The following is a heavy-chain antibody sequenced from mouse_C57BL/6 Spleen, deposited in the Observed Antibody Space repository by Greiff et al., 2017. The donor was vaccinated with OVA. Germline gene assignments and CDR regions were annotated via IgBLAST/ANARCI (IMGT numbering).Heavy chain of an antibody. J-gene: IGHJ4*01. D-gene: IGHD2-4*01. CDR2: IDPNSGGT. Sequence: QVQLQQSGAELVKPGASVKLSCKASGYTFTSYWMHWVKQRPGRGLEWIGRIDPNSGGTKYNEKFKSKATLTVDKPSSTAYMQLSSLTSEDSAVYYCAVYYDYDEGYAMDYWGQGTSVTASS. CDR1: GYTFTSYW. CDR3: AVYYDYDEGYAMDY. V-gene: IGHV1-72*01.